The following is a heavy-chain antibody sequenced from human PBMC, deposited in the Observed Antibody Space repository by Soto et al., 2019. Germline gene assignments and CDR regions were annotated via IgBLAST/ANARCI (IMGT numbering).Heavy chain of an antibody. CDR2: IIPMFDST. D-gene: IGHD2-2*01. CDR1: GGTFNTHS. V-gene: IGHV1-69*01. J-gene: IGHJ5*02. CDR3: ARDPNCKTSSCHKWFDP. Sequence: QVQLVQSGAEVQKHGSSVKVSCKVSGGTFNTHSFNWVRQAPGQGLEWMGGIIPMFDSTVYSQRFQGRVTITADESTRTVYMELSSLRSEDTALYYCARDPNCKTSSCHKWFDPWGQGTLVTVSS.